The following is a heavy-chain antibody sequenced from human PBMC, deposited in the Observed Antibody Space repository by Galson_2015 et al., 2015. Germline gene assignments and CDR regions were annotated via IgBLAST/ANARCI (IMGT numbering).Heavy chain of an antibody. D-gene: IGHD6-19*01. CDR1: GFTFSDYY. Sequence: SLRLSCAASGFTFSDYYMSWIRQAPGKGLEWVSYISSSSSYTNYADSVKGRFTISRDNAKNSLYLQMNSLRAEDTAVYYCASSRCGYSGGWCVDCGGRGALVAGSS. J-gene: IGHJ4*02. CDR2: ISSSSSYT. V-gene: IGHV3-11*03. CDR3: ASSRCGYSGGWCVDC.